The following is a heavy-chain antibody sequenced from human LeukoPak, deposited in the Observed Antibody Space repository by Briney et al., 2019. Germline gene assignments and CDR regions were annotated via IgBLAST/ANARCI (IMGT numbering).Heavy chain of an antibody. CDR3: AKEGHYYDSSGYYYLY. J-gene: IGHJ4*02. D-gene: IGHD3-22*01. CDR1: GFTFSSYA. CDR2: ISGSGTNT. V-gene: IGHV3-23*01. Sequence: GGSLRLSCAAYGFTFSSYAMSWVRQAPGKGLEWVSVISGSGTNTYYADSVKGRFTISRDNSKNTLYLQMNSLRAEDTAVYYCAKEGHYYDSSGYYYLYWGQGTLVTVSS.